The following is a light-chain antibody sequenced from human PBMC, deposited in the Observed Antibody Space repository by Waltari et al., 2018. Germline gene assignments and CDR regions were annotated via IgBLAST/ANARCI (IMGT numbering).Light chain of an antibody. V-gene: IGKV4-1*01. CDR1: QRVLYSSNNKIY. J-gene: IGKJ1*01. Sequence: DIVMTQSPDSLAVSLGERATIHCESSQRVLYSSNNKIYLAWYQQKPGQPPKLLIYWASTRESGVPDRFSGSGSGTEFTLTINSLQAEDVGVYYCQQYYNTPRTFGQGTKVEVK. CDR2: WAS. CDR3: QQYYNTPRT.